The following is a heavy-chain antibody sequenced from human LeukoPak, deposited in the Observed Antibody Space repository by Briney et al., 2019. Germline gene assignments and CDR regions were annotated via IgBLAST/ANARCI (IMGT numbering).Heavy chain of an antibody. CDR1: GFSFRRYW. Sequence: GGSLRLSCAASGFSFRRYWMSWVRHAPGKGLEWVANIKQDGSEKYYMDSVKGRFTISRDNAKNSLYLQMNSRRAEDTAVYYCVSTATFDYWGQGSLVTVSS. D-gene: IGHD1-1*01. J-gene: IGHJ4*02. V-gene: IGHV3-7*02. CDR2: IKQDGSEK. CDR3: VSTATFDY.